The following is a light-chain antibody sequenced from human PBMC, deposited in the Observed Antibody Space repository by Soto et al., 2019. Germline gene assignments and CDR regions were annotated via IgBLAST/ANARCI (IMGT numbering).Light chain of an antibody. V-gene: IGKV3-15*01. CDR3: QQYGSSPIT. CDR1: QSLSGN. Sequence: EIVMTQSPATLAGSPGETVTLSCRASQSLSGNLAWYQQKPGQAPRLLIFRASTRATGVPARFGGRGSGTEFTLTISGLQSEDFAVYYCQQYGSSPITFGQGTRLEI. J-gene: IGKJ5*01. CDR2: RAS.